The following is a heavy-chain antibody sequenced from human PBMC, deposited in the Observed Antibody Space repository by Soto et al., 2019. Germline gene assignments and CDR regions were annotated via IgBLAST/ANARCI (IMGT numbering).Heavy chain of an antibody. CDR3: VRYDRINMKPYSPEGFHI. D-gene: IGHD3-3*02. CDR1: GDSISSSNSH. CDR2: VYYGGAIFYSGNI. V-gene: IGHV4-39*01. J-gene: IGHJ3*02. Sequence: SETLSLTCTVSGDSISSSNSHWGWTRQPPGKGLEYIGSVYYGGAIFYSGNIYYNPSLKSRVTISVDTSKNQFSLRLSSVTAADTGVYYCVRYDRINMKPYSPEGFHIWGQGTMVT.